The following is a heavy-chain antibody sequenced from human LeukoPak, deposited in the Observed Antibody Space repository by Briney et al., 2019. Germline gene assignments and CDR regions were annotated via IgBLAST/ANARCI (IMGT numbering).Heavy chain of an antibody. CDR3: AKFVLRYFDWSMGTDAFDI. J-gene: IGHJ3*02. V-gene: IGHV3-11*06. CDR1: GFTFSDYY. Sequence: KPGGSLRLSCAASGFTFSDYYMSWIRQAPGKGLEWVSYISSSSSYTNYADSVKGRFTISRDNAKNSLYLQMNSLRAEDTAVYYCAKFVLRYFDWSMGTDAFDIWGQGTMVTVSS. D-gene: IGHD3-9*01. CDR2: ISSSSSYT.